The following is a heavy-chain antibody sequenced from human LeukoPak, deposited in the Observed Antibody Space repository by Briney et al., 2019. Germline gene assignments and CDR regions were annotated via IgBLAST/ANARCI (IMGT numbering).Heavy chain of an antibody. Sequence: PGGSLRLSCAASGFTFSNYAMSWVRQAPGEGLEWVSLISGSGGTTYYADSVKGRFTISRDNSKNTLYLQMNSLRAEDTAVYYCATYYYGSGSWSYYYYGMEVWGQGTTVTVSS. J-gene: IGHJ6*02. D-gene: IGHD3-10*01. V-gene: IGHV3-23*01. CDR2: ISGSGGTT. CDR3: ATYYYGSGSWSYYYYGMEV. CDR1: GFTFSNYA.